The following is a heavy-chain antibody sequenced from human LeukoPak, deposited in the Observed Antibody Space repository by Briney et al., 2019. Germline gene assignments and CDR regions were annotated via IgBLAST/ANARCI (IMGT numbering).Heavy chain of an antibody. CDR3: ARGPNSSSWYPFAE. CDR2: IYYIWST. CDR1: GGSIRSYY. J-gene: IGHJ4*02. D-gene: IGHD6-13*01. V-gene: IGHV4-59*01. Sequence: KPAETLSLTCTVSGGSIRSYYWSGIRQPPGKGLEGIGYIYYIWSTTYNPSLKSRLTISVDTSKSQSSLRRSSVTAADTAVYYCARGPNSSSWYPFAEWGQRTPVTVSA.